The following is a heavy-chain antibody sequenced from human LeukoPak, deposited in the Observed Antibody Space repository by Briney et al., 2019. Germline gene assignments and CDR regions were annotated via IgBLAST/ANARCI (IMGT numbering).Heavy chain of an antibody. CDR3: ARDTRHRYCSSSSCYRGWFDP. CDR2: IIPIFGTA. D-gene: IGHD2-2*01. Sequence: SVKVSCKASGGTFSSYAISWVRQAPGQGLEWMGGIIPIFGTANYAQKFQGRVTITADESTSTAYMELSSLRSEDTAVYYCARDTRHRYCSSSSCYRGWFDPWGQGTLVTVSS. J-gene: IGHJ5*02. CDR1: GGTFSSYA. V-gene: IGHV1-69*01.